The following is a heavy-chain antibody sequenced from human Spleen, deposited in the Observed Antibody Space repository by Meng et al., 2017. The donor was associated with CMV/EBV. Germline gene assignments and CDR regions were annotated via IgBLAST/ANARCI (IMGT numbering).Heavy chain of an antibody. CDR1: GGSISSTGDY. V-gene: IGHV4-31*02. Sequence: VSGGSISSTGDYWSWIRQHPGKGLEWIAYIHYTGSTYYNPSLQSRVNLSVDTTKNQFSLKLGSVTAADTAVYYCARLGSSTLYWFDPWGQGTLVTVSS. D-gene: IGHD2-2*01. CDR2: IHYTGST. J-gene: IGHJ5*02. CDR3: ARLGSSTLYWFDP.